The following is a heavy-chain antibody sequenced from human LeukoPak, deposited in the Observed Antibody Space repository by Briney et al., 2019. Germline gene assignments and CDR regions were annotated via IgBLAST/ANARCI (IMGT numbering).Heavy chain of an antibody. CDR1: GASISSSYW. V-gene: IGHV4-4*02. Sequence: SGTLSLTCAVSGASISSSYWWSWVRQPPGKGLEWIGEIHHSGSTKYNPSLKSRVTISVDKSKNQFSLKLSSVTAADTAVYYCARGDYDTSGYQYYWGQGTLVTVSS. J-gene: IGHJ4*02. CDR3: ARGDYDTSGYQYY. D-gene: IGHD2-2*01. CDR2: IHHSGST.